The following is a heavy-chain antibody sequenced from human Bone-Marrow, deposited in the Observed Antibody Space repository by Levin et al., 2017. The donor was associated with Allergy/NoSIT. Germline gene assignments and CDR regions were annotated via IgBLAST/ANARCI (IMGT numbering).Heavy chain of an antibody. J-gene: IGHJ4*02. D-gene: IGHD2-15*01. Sequence: GSLRLSCTVSGGSISSSSYYWGWIRQPPGKGLEWIGSIYYSGSTYYNPSLKSRVTISVDTSKNQFSLKLSSVTAADTAVYYCARGQNCSGGSGDQNFDYWGQGTLVTVSS. CDR3: ARGQNCSGGSGDQNFDY. CDR2: IYYSGST. V-gene: IGHV4-39*01. CDR1: GGSISSSSYY.